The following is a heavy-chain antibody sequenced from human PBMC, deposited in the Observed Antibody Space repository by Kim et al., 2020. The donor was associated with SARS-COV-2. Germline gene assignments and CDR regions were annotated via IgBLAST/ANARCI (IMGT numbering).Heavy chain of an antibody. J-gene: IGHJ4*02. D-gene: IGHD5-18*01. CDR1: GGSISSGGYY. V-gene: IGHV4-31*03. Sequence: SETLSLTCTVSGGSISSGGYYWSWIRQHPGKGLEWIGYIYYSGSTYYNPSLKSRVTISVDTSKNQFSLKLSSVTAADTAVYYCARGGGADLRIHYYFDYWGQGTLFTVSS. CDR3: ARGGGADLRIHYYFDY. CDR2: IYYSGST.